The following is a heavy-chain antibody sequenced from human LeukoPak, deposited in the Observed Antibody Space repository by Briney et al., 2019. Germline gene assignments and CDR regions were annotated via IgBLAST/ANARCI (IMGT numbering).Heavy chain of an antibody. CDR3: AKPAVAGTYWYFDL. Sequence: GGGLRVSFAASGFTLRNYALSWVRPAPGEGLEWVSIISNSGGSAYYADSVKGRFTISRDNSKNTLYLQMNSLRAEDTAVYYCAKPAVAGTYWYFDLWGRGTLVTVSS. CDR1: GFTLRNYA. V-gene: IGHV3-23*01. J-gene: IGHJ2*01. D-gene: IGHD6-19*01. CDR2: ISNSGGSA.